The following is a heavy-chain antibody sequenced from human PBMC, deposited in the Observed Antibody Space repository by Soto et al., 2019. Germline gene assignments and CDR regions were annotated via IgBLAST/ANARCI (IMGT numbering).Heavy chain of an antibody. D-gene: IGHD2-8*01. CDR1: GYSFSNCG. CDR3: ARDEYNNGRNWLNP. CDR2: ISTYNGNT. J-gene: IGHJ5*02. V-gene: IGHV1-18*01. Sequence: ASVKVSCKSSGYSFSNCGFSWMRQGIGQGLEWMGWISTYNGNTNYAQKFQGRLSMTRDTSTTTAFMELTTLRSDDTAVYYCARDEYNNGRNWLNPWGQGTLVTVSS.